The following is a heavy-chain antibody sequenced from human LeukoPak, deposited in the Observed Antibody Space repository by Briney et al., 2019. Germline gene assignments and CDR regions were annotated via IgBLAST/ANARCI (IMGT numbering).Heavy chain of an antibody. J-gene: IGHJ4*02. V-gene: IGHV1-3*01. Sequence: GASVKVSCTASGYTFTSYAMHWVRQAPGQRLEWMGWINAGNGNTKYSQKFQGRVTITRDTSANTAYMELSNLRSEEDTAVYYCARGRGAGDYWGQGTLVTVSS. D-gene: IGHD6-19*01. CDR2: INAGNGNT. CDR1: GYTFTSYA. CDR3: ARGRGAGDY.